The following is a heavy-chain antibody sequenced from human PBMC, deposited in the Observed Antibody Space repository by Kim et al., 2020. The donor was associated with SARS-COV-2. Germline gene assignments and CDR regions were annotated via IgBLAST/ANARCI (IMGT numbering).Heavy chain of an antibody. J-gene: IGHJ4*02. Sequence: NKYYADSGKGRITISRDNSQNTLDLQMNSLRAEDTAVYYWARELGELPDYWGQGTMVTVSS. D-gene: IGHD1-26*01. CDR2: NK. V-gene: IGHV3-33*01. CDR3: ARELGELPDY.